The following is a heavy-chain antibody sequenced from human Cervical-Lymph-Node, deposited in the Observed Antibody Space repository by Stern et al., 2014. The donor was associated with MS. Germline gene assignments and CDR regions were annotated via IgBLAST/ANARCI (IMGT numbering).Heavy chain of an antibody. CDR3: ARQRGYGLFFFDY. CDR1: GFTFSSNT. Sequence: VQLVESGGGVVQPGMSLRLSCAASGFTFSSNTMHWVRQAPGKGLEWVAVISFDGSSIFYLDSVKGRFTISRDNSQNTLYLEMNSLRGEDTAVYYCARQRGYGLFFFDYWGQGTLVTVSS. D-gene: IGHD5-12*01. CDR2: ISFDGSSI. V-gene: IGHV3-30*04. J-gene: IGHJ4*02.